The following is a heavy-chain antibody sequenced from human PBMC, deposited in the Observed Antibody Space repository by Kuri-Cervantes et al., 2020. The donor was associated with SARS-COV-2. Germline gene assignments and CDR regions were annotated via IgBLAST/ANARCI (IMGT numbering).Heavy chain of an antibody. J-gene: IGHJ4*02. D-gene: IGHD3-3*01. Sequence: SETLSLTCAVSGGSISSSNWWSWVRQPPGKGLEWLGEIYHSGSTNYNPSLKSRVTIPVDKSKNQFSLKLSSVIAADTAVYYCASLSTYYDFWSGYFDYWGQGTLVTVSS. CDR2: IYHSGST. CDR3: ASLSTYYDFWSGYFDY. V-gene: IGHV4-4*02. CDR1: GGSISSSNW.